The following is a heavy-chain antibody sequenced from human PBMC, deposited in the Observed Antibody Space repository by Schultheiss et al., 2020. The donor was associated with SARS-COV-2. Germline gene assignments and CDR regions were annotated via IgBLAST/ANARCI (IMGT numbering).Heavy chain of an antibody. CDR3: ARADYDYYYYGMDV. CDR2: IYTSGST. CDR1: GGSISSYY. D-gene: IGHD4-17*01. Sequence: SETLSLTCTVSGGSISSYYWSWIRQPPGKGLEWIGRIYTSGSTNYNPSLKSRVTISVDTSKNQFSLKLSSVTAADTAVYYCARADYDYYYYGMDVWGQGTTVTVSS. V-gene: IGHV4-4*07. J-gene: IGHJ6*02.